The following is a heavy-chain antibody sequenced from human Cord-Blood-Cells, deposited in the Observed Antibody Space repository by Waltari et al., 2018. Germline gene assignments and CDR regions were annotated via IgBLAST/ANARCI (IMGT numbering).Heavy chain of an antibody. D-gene: IGHD6-19*01. CDR1: GFTFSSYA. CDR3: ARDLLRAVAGTDY. CDR2: ISYDGSNK. J-gene: IGHJ4*02. V-gene: IGHV3-30*04. Sequence: QVQLVESGGGVVQPGRSLRLSCAASGFTFSSYALLWVRTAPGKGLEWVAVISYDGSNKYYADSVKGRFTISRDNSKNTLYLQMNSLRAEDTAVYYCARDLLRAVAGTDYWGQGTLVTVSS.